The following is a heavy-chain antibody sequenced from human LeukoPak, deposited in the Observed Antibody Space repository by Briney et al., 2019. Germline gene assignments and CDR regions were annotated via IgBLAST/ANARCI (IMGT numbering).Heavy chain of an antibody. CDR3: ARAALNYYDSSGWSFDI. CDR2: IYYSGST. V-gene: IGHV4-39*01. D-gene: IGHD3-22*01. CDR1: GGSISSSSYY. J-gene: IGHJ3*02. Sequence: PSETLSLTCTVSGGSISSSSYYWGWIRQPPGKGLEWIGSIYYSGSTYYNPSLKSRVTISVDTSKNQFSLKLSSVTAADTAVYYCARAALNYYDSSGWSFDIWGQGTMVTVSS.